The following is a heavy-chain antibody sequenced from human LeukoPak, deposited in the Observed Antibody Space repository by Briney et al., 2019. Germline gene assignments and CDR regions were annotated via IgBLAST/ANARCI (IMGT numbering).Heavy chain of an antibody. CDR3: ATVGYSSSRDGY. V-gene: IGHV3-21*01. J-gene: IGHJ4*02. D-gene: IGHD6-6*01. CDR1: GFTFSSYS. Sequence: GGSLRLSCAASGFTFSSYSMNWVRQAPGKGLEWVSSISSSSSYIYYADSVKGRFTISRDNAKNSLYLQMNSLRAEDTAVYYCATVGYSSSRDGYWGQGTLVTVSS. CDR2: ISSSSSYI.